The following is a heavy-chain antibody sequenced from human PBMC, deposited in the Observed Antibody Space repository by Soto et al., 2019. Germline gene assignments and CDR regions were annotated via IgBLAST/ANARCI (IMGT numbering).Heavy chain of an antibody. Sequence: QVQLVESGGGVVQPGRSLRLSCAASGFTFSSYAMHWVRQAPGKGLEWVAVISYDGSNKYYADSVKGRFTISRDNSKNTLYLQMNSLRAEDTAVYYCASGLRSDSGYNAAGYWGQGTLVTVSS. CDR3: ASGLRSDSGYNAAGY. V-gene: IGHV3-30-3*01. D-gene: IGHD3-10*02. J-gene: IGHJ4*02. CDR2: ISYDGSNK. CDR1: GFTFSSYA.